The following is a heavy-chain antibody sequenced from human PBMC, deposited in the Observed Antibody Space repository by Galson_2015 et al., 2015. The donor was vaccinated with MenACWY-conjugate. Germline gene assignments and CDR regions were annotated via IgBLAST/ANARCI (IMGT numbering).Heavy chain of an antibody. V-gene: IGHV3-11*06. CDR1: GFIFNTYW. D-gene: IGHD3-3*01. Sequence: SLRLSCAASGFIFNTYWMHWVRQAPGKGLVWVSYISSNNRDTNYAESVRGRFTISRDNAKNLLYLQMNSLRAEDTAVYYCARGGVTILGVVLYGMDVWGQGTTVTVSS. CDR3: ARGGVTILGVVLYGMDV. CDR2: ISSNNRDT. J-gene: IGHJ6*02.